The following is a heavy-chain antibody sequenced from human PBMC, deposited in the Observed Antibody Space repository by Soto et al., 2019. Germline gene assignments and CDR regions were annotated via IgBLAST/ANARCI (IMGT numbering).Heavy chain of an antibody. D-gene: IGHD5-12*01. CDR2: INPNSGGT. Sequence: ASVKVSCKASGYTFTGYYMHWVRQAPGQGLEWMGWINPNSGGTNYAQKFQGWVTMTRDTSISTAYMELSRLRSDDTAVYYWAREWPPENRALDDPGQGTLVTVSS. V-gene: IGHV1-2*04. CDR3: AREWPPENRALDD. CDR1: GYTFTGYY. J-gene: IGHJ4*02.